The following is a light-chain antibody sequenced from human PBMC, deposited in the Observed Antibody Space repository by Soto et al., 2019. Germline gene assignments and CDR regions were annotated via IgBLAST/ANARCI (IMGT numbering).Light chain of an antibody. Sequence: QSALTQPRSVSGSPGQSVTISCTGTSSDVDAYNYVSWYQQHPGKAPKLMIDDVNKRPSGVPDRFSGSRSGNTASLTISGLQAEDEADYYCCSYAGSYTWVFGGGTQLTVL. CDR3: CSYAGSYTWV. V-gene: IGLV2-11*01. J-gene: IGLJ7*01. CDR1: SSDVDAYNY. CDR2: DVN.